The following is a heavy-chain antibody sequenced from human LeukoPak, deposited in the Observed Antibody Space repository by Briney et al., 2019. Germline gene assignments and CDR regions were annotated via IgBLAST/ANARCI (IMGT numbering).Heavy chain of an antibody. CDR1: GGSISSSSYY. J-gene: IGHJ4*02. CDR3: ARVEYSSGYYRYYFDY. Sequence: KPSETLSLTCTVSGGSISSSSYYWGWLRQPPGKGLEWIGSIYHSGSTYYNPSLKSRVTISVDTSKNQFSLKLSSVTAADTAVYFCARVEYSSGYYRYYFDYWGQGTLVTVSS. CDR2: IYHSGST. V-gene: IGHV4-39*07. D-gene: IGHD6-19*01.